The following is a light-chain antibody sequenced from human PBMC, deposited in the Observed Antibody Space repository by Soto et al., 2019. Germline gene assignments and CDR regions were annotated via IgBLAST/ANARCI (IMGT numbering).Light chain of an antibody. J-gene: IGKJ1*01. CDR3: QQFKSEQWT. CDR1: PSISRW. Sequence: RQIAQSPSTLSASEGDGVTITCRSSPSISRWLAWYQQKPGNAPKVLSYDVSSWESRVPSRFSGSGCGGQFTLTLNSLEPDDLATYACQQFKSEQWTVGKETKVDIK. V-gene: IGKV1-5*01. CDR2: DVS.